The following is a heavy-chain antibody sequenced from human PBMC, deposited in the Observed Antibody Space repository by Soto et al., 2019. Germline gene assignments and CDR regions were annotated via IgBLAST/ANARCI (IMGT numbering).Heavy chain of an antibody. CDR3: ARQWGGYYDSSGYYGFDAFDI. Sequence: GESLKISCKGSGYSFTSYWIGWVRQMPGKGLGWMGIIYTGDSDTRYSPSFQGQVTISADKSISTSYLQWSSLKASDTAMYYCARQWGGYYDSSGYYGFDAFDIWGQGTMVTVSS. CDR2: IYTGDSDT. J-gene: IGHJ3*02. CDR1: GYSFTSYW. D-gene: IGHD3-22*01. V-gene: IGHV5-51*01.